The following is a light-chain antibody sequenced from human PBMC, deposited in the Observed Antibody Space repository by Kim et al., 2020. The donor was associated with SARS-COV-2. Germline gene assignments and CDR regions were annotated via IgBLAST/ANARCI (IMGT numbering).Light chain of an antibody. CDR1: QTVTSNY. Sequence: EIVLTQSLGTLSLSPGEGAALSCRASQTVTSNYLAWYQHKPGQAPRLVIYGASSRATGIPDRFSGSGSGTDFTLSITRLEPEDFAVYYCQQYDSSPYTFGQGTKLEI. CDR2: GAS. CDR3: QQYDSSPYT. V-gene: IGKV3-20*01. J-gene: IGKJ2*01.